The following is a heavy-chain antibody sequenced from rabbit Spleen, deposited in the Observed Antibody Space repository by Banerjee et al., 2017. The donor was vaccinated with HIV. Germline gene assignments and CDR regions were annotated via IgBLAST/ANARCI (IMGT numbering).Heavy chain of an antibody. D-gene: IGHD1-1*01. V-gene: IGHV1S45*01. J-gene: IGHJ6*01. Sequence: QEQLVESGGGLVKPGASLTLTCIASGVSFSGSSYICWVRQAPGKGLEWIACIELGSSGFTYFASWAKGRFTISKTSSTTVTLHMTSLTAADTATWFCARDTSSSFSSYGMDLWGPGTLVTVS. CDR2: IELGSSGFT. CDR3: ARDTSSSFSSYGMDL. CDR1: GVSFSGSSY.